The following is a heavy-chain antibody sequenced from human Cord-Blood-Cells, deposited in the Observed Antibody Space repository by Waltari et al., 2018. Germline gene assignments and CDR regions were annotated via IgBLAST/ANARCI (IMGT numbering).Heavy chain of an antibody. CDR3: ARGKEIFPDY. V-gene: IGHV4-34*01. J-gene: IGHJ4*02. CDR2: INHRGRT. D-gene: IGHD3-9*01. Sequence: QVQLQQLGAGLLKPSETLSLTCAVYGGSFSGYYWRWIRQPPGKGLEWIGEINHRGRTNNNPSLTGRVTRTVDTSKNQFSLKLRSVTAADTAVYYCARGKEIFPDYWGQGTLVTVSS. CDR1: GGSFSGYY.